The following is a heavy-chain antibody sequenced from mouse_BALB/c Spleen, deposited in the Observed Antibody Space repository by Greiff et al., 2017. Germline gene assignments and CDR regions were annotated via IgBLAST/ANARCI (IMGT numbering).Heavy chain of an antibody. CDR1: GFTFSSYT. CDR2: ISSGGSYT. J-gene: IGHJ4*01. D-gene: IGHD2-1*01. V-gene: IGHV5-6-4*01. Sequence: EVKLVESGGGLVKPGGSLKLSCAASGFTFSSYTMSWVRQTPEKRLEWVATISSGGSYTYYPDSVKGRFTLSRDNAKNTLYLQMSSLKSEDTAMYYCARGGYYGNYDYAMDYWGQGTSVTVSS. CDR3: ARGGYYGNYDYAMDY.